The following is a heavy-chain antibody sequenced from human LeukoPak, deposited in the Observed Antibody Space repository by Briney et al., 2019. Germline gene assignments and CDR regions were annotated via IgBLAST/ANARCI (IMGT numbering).Heavy chain of an antibody. CDR2: ISSSGSTI. Sequence: GGSLRLSCAASGFTFSSYEMNWVRQAPGEGLEWVSYISSSGSTIYYADSVKGRFTISRDNAKNSLYLQMNSLRAEDTAVYYCASSTRTRLQPDYWGQGTLVTDSS. J-gene: IGHJ4*02. CDR3: ASSTRTRLQPDY. D-gene: IGHD4-11*01. CDR1: GFTFSSYE. V-gene: IGHV3-48*03.